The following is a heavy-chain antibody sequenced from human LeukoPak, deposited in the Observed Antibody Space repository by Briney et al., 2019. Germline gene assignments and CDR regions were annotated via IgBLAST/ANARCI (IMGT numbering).Heavy chain of an antibody. V-gene: IGHV3-11*04. CDR3: ASGCYSGSYNHQFDY. Sequence: GGSLRLSCAASGFTFSDYYMSWIRQAPGKGLEWVSYISSSGSTIYYADSVKGRFTISRDNAKNSLYLQMNSLRAEDTAVYYCASGCYSGSYNHQFDYWGQGTLVTVSP. D-gene: IGHD1-26*01. CDR1: GFTFSDYY. J-gene: IGHJ4*02. CDR2: ISSSGSTI.